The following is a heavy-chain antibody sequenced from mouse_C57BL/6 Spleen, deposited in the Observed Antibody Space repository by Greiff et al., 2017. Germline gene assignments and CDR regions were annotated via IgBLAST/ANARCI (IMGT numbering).Heavy chain of an antibody. Sequence: EVKVEESGAGLVKPGGSLKLSCAASGFTFSSYAMSWVRQTPEKRLEWVATISDGGSYTYYPDNVKGRFTISRDNAKNNLYLQMSHLKSENTAMYYCARAKVDYYDSDFGCWGQGTTLTVSS. CDR1: GFTFSSYA. V-gene: IGHV5-4*03. CDR3: ARAKVDYYDSDFGC. CDR2: ISDGGSYT. D-gene: IGHD1-1*01. J-gene: IGHJ2*01.